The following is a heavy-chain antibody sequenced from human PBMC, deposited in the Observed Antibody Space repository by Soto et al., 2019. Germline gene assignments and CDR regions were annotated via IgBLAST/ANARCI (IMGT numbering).Heavy chain of an antibody. CDR2: IYWDDDK. V-gene: IGHV2-5*02. J-gene: IGHJ3*02. CDR1: GFSLSTTGVG. Sequence: SGPTLVNPTQTLTLTCTFSGFSLSTTGVGVGWIRQPPGKALEWLALIYWDDDKRYSPSLKGRLTITKDTSKNQVVLTMTNMDPVDTATYYCARSSSSSWLPLTFDIWGQGAMVTVSS. D-gene: IGHD6-13*01. CDR3: ARSSSSSWLPLTFDI.